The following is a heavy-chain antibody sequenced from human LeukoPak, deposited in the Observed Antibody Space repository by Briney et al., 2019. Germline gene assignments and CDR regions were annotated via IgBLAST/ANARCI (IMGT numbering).Heavy chain of an antibody. V-gene: IGHV3-13*01. J-gene: IGHJ2*01. D-gene: IGHD3-22*01. Sequence: PGGSLRLSCAVSGFTFNYYDMHWVRQAPGKRLEWVSAIRTTGVTHYPDSVKGRFAMSREDAKNSVHLQMNTLRAGDTAVYYCARGVSYYYDNSGHPGWYFDLWGRGTLVTVSS. CDR2: IRTTGVT. CDR3: ARGVSYYYDNSGHPGWYFDL. CDR1: GFTFNYYD.